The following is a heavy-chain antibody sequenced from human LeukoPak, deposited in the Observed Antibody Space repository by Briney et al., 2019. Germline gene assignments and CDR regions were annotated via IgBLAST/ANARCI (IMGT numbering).Heavy chain of an antibody. Sequence: SGRSLRLSCAASGFTFSSYGMHWVRQAPGKGLEWVAVIWYDGTNKYYVDSVKGRFTISRDNAKNTLYLQMNSLRAGDTAVYYCARVLYGNYFDYWGQGTLVTVSS. V-gene: IGHV3-33*01. J-gene: IGHJ4*02. D-gene: IGHD3-10*01. CDR2: IWYDGTNK. CDR3: ARVLYGNYFDY. CDR1: GFTFSSYG.